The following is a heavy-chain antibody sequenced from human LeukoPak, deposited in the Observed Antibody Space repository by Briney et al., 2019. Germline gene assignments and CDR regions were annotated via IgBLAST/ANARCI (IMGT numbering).Heavy chain of an antibody. CDR3: AKRSDYGSGSYYKQGWFDS. CDR2: ISGSGGST. Sequence: GGSLRLSCAASGFTFSSYGMSWVRQAPGKGLEWVSAISGSGGSTYYADSVKGRFTTSRDNSKNTLYLQMNSLRAEDTAVYYCAKRSDYGSGSYYKQGWFDSWGQGTLVTVSS. J-gene: IGHJ5*01. D-gene: IGHD3-10*01. CDR1: GFTFSSYG. V-gene: IGHV3-23*01.